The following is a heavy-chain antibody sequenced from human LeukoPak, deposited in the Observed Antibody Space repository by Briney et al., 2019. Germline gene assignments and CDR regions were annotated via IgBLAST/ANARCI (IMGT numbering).Heavy chain of an antibody. CDR3: AAVYYDFWSGHSLSLASDI. Sequence: GPEVKKPGTSVKVSCKASGFTFTSSAMQWVRQARGQRLEWIGWIVVGSGNTNYAQKFQERVTITRDMSTSTAYMELSSLRSEDTAVYYCAAVYYDFWSGHSLSLASDIWGQGTMVTVSS. J-gene: IGHJ3*02. CDR1: GFTFTSSA. V-gene: IGHV1-58*02. CDR2: IVVGSGNT. D-gene: IGHD3-3*01.